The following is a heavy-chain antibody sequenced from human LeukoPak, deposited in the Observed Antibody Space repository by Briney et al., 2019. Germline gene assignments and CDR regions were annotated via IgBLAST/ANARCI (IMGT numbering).Heavy chain of an antibody. V-gene: IGHV3-74*01. J-gene: IGHJ4*02. Sequence: GGSLRLSCATSGITFSNYWMHWVRQAPGKGLVWVSHIIQDGSATFYADSVKGRFTISRDNAKNTVYLQMNSLRAEDTAVYYSATDDYRGLGYWGQGTLVTVSS. D-gene: IGHD3-16*01. CDR1: GITFSNYW. CDR2: IIQDGSAT. CDR3: ATDDYRGLGY.